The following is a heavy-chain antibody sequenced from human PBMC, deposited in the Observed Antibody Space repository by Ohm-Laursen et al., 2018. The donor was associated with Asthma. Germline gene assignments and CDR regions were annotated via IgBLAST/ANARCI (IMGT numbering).Heavy chain of an antibody. CDR3: AKDVGYCTNGVCLYNWFDP. Sequence: SLRLSCAASGFTFSSYGIHWVRQAPGKGLEWVAVISYDASNRFYADSVRGRFTISRDDSKGTVYLQMDSLRAEDTAVYYCAKDVGYCTNGVCLYNWFDPWGQGTQVTVSS. CDR2: ISYDASNR. J-gene: IGHJ5*02. CDR1: GFTFSSYG. V-gene: IGHV3-30*18. D-gene: IGHD2-8*01.